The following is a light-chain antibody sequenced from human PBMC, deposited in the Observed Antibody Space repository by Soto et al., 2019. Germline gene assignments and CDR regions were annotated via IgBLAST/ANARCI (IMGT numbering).Light chain of an antibody. CDR2: DVI. V-gene: IGLV2-14*01. CDR3: SSYTSSSLEV. J-gene: IGLJ3*02. Sequence: QSALTQPASVSASPGQSITISCTGTSSDVGGYNSVSWYQQHPGKAPKLMIYDVINRPSGVSNRFSGSRSGNTASLTISGLQAEDEADYYCSSYTSSSLEVFGGGTKLTVL. CDR1: SSDVGGYNS.